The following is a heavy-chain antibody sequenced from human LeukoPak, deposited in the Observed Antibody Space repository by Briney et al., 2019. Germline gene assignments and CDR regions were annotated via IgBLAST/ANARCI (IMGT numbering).Heavy chain of an antibody. CDR2: ISSNSAYI. CDR3: ARAHCSGRGCYQRYDGFDI. V-gene: IGHV3-21*01. D-gene: IGHD2-15*01. CDR1: GFTFSDYY. Sequence: GGSLRLSCAASGFTFSDYYMNWVRQAPGKGLEWVSSISSNSAYIYYVDSLRGRFTVSRDNAKSSLFLQMNSLRVEDTAVYYCARAHCSGRGCYQRYDGFDIWGQGTVVTVSS. J-gene: IGHJ3*02.